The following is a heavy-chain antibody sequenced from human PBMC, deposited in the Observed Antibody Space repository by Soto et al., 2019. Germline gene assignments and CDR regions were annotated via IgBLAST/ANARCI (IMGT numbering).Heavy chain of an antibody. CDR3: ARDMTRAVVPYFGF. J-gene: IGHJ4*02. D-gene: IGHD6-19*01. CDR1: GGSFSNYA. CDR2: IIPISGAA. Sequence: QVQLVQSGAEVKKPGSSVKVSCKASGGSFSNYAVNWVRQAPGQGLEWMGRIIPISGAANYAQKFQGRVTMTADKSTRTSYMELSSLRSEDTAVYYCARDMTRAVVPYFGFWGQGTLVTVSS. V-gene: IGHV1-69*06.